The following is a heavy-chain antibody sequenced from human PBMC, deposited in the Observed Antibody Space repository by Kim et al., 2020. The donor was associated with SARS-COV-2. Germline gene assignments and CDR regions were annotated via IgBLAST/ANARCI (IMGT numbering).Heavy chain of an antibody. D-gene: IGHD5-12*01. J-gene: IGHJ6*02. V-gene: IGHV1-2*02. CDR2: INPNSGGT. Sequence: ASVKVSCKASGYTFTGYYMHWVRQAPGQGLEWMGWINPNSGGTNYAQKFQGRVTMTRDTSISTAYMELSRLRSDDTAVYYCARVWRDGPSVIEEYSGYDSGYGMDVWGQGTTVTVSS. CDR3: ARVWRDGPSVIEEYSGYDSGYGMDV. CDR1: GYTFTGYY.